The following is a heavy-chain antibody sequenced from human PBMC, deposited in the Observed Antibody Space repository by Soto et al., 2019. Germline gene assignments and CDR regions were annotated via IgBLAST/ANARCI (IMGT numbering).Heavy chain of an antibody. D-gene: IGHD2-2*03. CDR3: ARDGYCSSTRRYPYYYGMGV. J-gene: IGHJ6*02. CDR1: GYTFTGDY. V-gene: IGHV1-2*02. Sequence: VASVKVSCKASGYTFTGDYMHSVRPAPGQGLERMEWINPNSGGTNYAQKFQGRVTMTRDTSISTAYMELSRLRSVDTAVYYFARDGYCSSTRRYPYYYGMGVWGQWTKVTVSS. CDR2: INPNSGGT.